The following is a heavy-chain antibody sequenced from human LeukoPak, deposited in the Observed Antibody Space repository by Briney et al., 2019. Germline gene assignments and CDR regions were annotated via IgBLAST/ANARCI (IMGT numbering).Heavy chain of an antibody. Sequence: GASVKVSCKASGYTFTSYGISWVRQAPGQGLEWMGWISAYNGNTNYAQKLQGRVTMTTDTSTSTAYMELRSLRSEDTAVYYCATRYCSSTSCYIFDAGEYYYMDVWGKGTTVTVSS. CDR3: ATRYCSSTSCYIFDAGEYYYMDV. CDR2: ISAYNGNT. CDR1: GYTFTSYG. V-gene: IGHV1-18*01. D-gene: IGHD2-2*02. J-gene: IGHJ6*03.